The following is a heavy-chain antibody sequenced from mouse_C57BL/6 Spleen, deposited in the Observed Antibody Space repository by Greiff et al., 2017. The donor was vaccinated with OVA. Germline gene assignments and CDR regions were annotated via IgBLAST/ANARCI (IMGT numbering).Heavy chain of an antibody. J-gene: IGHJ3*01. D-gene: IGHD2-2*01. CDR3: TGGGYGYDAWFAY. Sequence: DVKLVESGGGLVQPGGSMKLSCVASGFTFSNYWMNWVRQSPEKGLEWVAQIRLKSDNYATYYAESVKGRFTISRDDSKSSVYQQMNNLRAEDTGIYYCTGGGYGYDAWFAYWGQGTLVTVSA. V-gene: IGHV6-3*01. CDR2: IRLKSDNYAT. CDR1: GFTFSNYW.